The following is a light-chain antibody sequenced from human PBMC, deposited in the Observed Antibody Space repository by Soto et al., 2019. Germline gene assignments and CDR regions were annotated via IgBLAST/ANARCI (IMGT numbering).Light chain of an antibody. Sequence: VLKLSAGTLSLYPKERATLSCRASQTVRSSSLAWYQQKPGQAPRLLIYDASSRATGIPDRFSGGGSGTDFTLTISRLEPEDFAVYYCQQYGSSPTWTFGQGTKVDI. CDR2: DAS. CDR3: QQYGSSPTWT. V-gene: IGKV3-20*01. J-gene: IGKJ1*01. CDR1: QTVRSSS.